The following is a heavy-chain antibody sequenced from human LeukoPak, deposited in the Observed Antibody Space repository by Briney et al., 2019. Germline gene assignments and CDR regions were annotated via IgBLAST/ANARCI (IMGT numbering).Heavy chain of an antibody. D-gene: IGHD6-19*01. Sequence: GGSLRLSCAASGFTFAGYAMSWVRQAPGESLEWVSALGSGGLGSHYADSVKGRFTISRDDSKNTLYLQMNSLRAEDTAVYFCARPGLAVAGTRWFDPWGQGTLVTVSP. CDR1: GFTFAGYA. CDR3: ARPGLAVAGTRWFDP. V-gene: IGHV3-23*01. J-gene: IGHJ5*02. CDR2: LGSGGLGS.